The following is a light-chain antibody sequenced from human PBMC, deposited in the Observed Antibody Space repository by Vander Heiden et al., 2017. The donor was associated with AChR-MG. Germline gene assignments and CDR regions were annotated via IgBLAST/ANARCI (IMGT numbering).Light chain of an antibody. Sequence: IQLTQSPSFLSASIGDRVTLTCRASQGISSYLAWYQQKPGRAPKLLIYAASAVQSGVPSRFSGSGSGTEFTLTIISLQPEDLATYYCLQLNACPSTFGQGTRLEIK. CDR1: QGISSY. CDR2: AAS. CDR3: LQLNACPST. V-gene: IGKV1-9*01. J-gene: IGKJ5*01.